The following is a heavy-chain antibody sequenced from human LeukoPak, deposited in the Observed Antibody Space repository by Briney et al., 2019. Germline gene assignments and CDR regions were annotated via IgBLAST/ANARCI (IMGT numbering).Heavy chain of an antibody. J-gene: IGHJ6*02. CDR2: IYYSGST. CDR1: GGSIGSSSYY. CDR3: ANDILTGYYGMDV. D-gene: IGHD3-9*01. Sequence: PSETLSLTCTVSGGSIGSSSYYWGWIRQPPGKGLEWIGSIYYSGSTYYNPSLKSRVTISVDTSKNQFSLKLSSVTAADTAVYYCANDILTGYYGMDVWGQGTTVTVSS. V-gene: IGHV4-39*01.